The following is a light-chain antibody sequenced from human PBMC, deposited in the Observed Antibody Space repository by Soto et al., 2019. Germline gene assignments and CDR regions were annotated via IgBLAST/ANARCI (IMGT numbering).Light chain of an antibody. Sequence: QSALAQPASVSGSPGQSITISCTGTSSDVGTYKYVSWYQQLPGKAPKLMIYEVSNRPSGVSNRFSGSKSGNTASLTISELQAEDEADYYCSSYTSRSTPVFGGGTKVT. J-gene: IGLJ2*01. CDR3: SSYTSRSTPV. V-gene: IGLV2-14*01. CDR1: SSDVGTYKY. CDR2: EVS.